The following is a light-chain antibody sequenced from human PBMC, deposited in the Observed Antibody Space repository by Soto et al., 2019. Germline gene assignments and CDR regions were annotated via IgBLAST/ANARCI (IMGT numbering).Light chain of an antibody. CDR3: QQYYTYLT. CDR1: QYTSTW. CDR2: DAS. J-gene: IGKJ4*01. V-gene: IGKV1-5*01. Sequence: GDRVTITCRASQYTSTWLAWYQQKPGKAPKLLIFDASTLESGVPSRFSGSGSGTVFTLTISSLQPDDIATYDCQQYYTYLTFGGGTKVETK.